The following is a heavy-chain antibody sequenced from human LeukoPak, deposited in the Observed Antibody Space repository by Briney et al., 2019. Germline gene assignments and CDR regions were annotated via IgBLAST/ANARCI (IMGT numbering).Heavy chain of an antibody. V-gene: IGHV3-23*01. CDR3: AITGRYSSGWYFDY. J-gene: IGHJ4*02. CDR2: ISNSDDST. D-gene: IGHD6-19*01. Sequence: GGSLRLSCAASGFPFSSYAMSWVRQAPGKGLEWVSTISNSDDSTYYADSVKGRFTISRDNSENTLFLRMNSLRAEDTAVYYCAITGRYSSGWYFDYWGQGTLVTVSS. CDR1: GFPFSSYA.